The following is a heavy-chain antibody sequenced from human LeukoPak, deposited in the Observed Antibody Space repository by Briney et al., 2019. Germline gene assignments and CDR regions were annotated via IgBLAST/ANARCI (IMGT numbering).Heavy chain of an antibody. CDR2: IKEDGSVK. V-gene: IGHV3-7*01. CDR1: GGSISSYY. D-gene: IGHD3-16*01. Sequence: ETLSLTCTVSGGSISSYYWSWVRQAPGKGLEWVANIKEDGSVKNYVDSVKGRFTISRDNAKNSVYLQMNSLRAEDTAVYYCASLSGPWGQGTLVTVSS. CDR3: ASLSGP. J-gene: IGHJ4*02.